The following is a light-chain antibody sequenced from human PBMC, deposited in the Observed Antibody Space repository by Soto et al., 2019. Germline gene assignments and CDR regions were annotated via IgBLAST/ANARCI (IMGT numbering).Light chain of an antibody. CDR1: QSVSSN. V-gene: IGKV3-15*01. CDR3: QQYNNWPLT. CDR2: GAS. J-gene: IGKJ4*01. Sequence: EIVMTQSPATLSVSPGERATLSCRAGQSVSSNLAWYQQKPGQAPRLLIYGASTGATGIPARFSGSGSGTEFTLTISSLQSEDVAVYYCQQYNNWPLTFGGGTKVEIK.